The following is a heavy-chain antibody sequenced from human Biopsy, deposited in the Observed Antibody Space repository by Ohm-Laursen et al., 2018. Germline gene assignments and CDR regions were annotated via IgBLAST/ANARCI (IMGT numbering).Heavy chain of an antibody. D-gene: IGHD3-22*01. V-gene: IGHV4-59*01. J-gene: IGHJ2*01. CDR3: ARDRGYYSDRTVPGYFDL. Sequence: TLSLTCTVSGDSISSYYWSWIRQPPGKGLQWIGYVYYTGSTDHNPSLQSRVTISVDTSKNHFSLRLRSVTPADTAIYYCARDRGYYSDRTVPGYFDLWGRGTLVTVSS. CDR2: VYYTGST. CDR1: GDSISSYY.